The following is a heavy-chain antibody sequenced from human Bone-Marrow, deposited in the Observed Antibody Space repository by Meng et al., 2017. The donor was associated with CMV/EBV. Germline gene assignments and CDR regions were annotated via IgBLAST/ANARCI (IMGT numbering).Heavy chain of an antibody. D-gene: IGHD1-26*01. CDR1: GFTFSSYA. V-gene: IGHV3-23*01. CDR3: ARDPSGSYLDGAFDI. J-gene: IGHJ3*02. Sequence: GGSLRLSCAASGFTFSSYAMSWVRQAPGKGLEWVSAISGSGDSTYYADSVKGRFTISRDNSKNTLYLQMNSLRAEDTAVYYCARDPSGSYLDGAFDIWGQGTMVTVSS. CDR2: ISGSGDST.